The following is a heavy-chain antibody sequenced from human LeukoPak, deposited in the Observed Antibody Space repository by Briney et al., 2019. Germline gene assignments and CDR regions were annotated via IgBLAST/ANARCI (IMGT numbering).Heavy chain of an antibody. CDR2: IIPIFGTA. CDR1: GYTFTNYD. Sequence: SVKVSCKTSGYTFTNYDISWVRQAPGQGLEWMGGIIPIFGTANYAQKFQGRVTITADESTSTAYMELSSLRSEDTAVYYCASPGYPKYFQHWGQGTLVTVSS. CDR3: ASPGYPKYFQH. D-gene: IGHD5-18*01. J-gene: IGHJ1*01. V-gene: IGHV1-69*13.